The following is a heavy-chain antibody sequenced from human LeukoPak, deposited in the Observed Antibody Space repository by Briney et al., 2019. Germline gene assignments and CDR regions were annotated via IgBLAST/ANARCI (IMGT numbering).Heavy chain of an antibody. D-gene: IGHD3-3*01. J-gene: IGHJ4*02. CDR1: GFTVSSNY. CDR2: INPDGSIK. CDR3: ASGFLQWLY. V-gene: IGHV3-7*01. Sequence: GSLRLSCAASGFTVSSNYMSWVRQAPGRGLEWVANINPDGSIKYYVDSIKGRFTISRDNAKNSLYLQMNSLRAEDTAVYYCASGFLQWLYWGQGTLVTVSS.